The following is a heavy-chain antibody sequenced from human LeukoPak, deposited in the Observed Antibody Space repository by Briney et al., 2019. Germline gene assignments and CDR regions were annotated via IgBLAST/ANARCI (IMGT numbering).Heavy chain of an antibody. CDR1: GYSISTGYY. Sequence: SETLSLTCTVSGYSISTGYYWDWIRQPPGKGLEWIGTFYHGGSTYYNPSLKSRVTISVDTSKNQFSLKLTSVTAADTAVYYCARSWFSTGPADYWGQGTLVTVSS. V-gene: IGHV4-38-2*02. CDR3: ARSWFSTGPADY. D-gene: IGHD6-13*01. CDR2: FYHGGST. J-gene: IGHJ4*02.